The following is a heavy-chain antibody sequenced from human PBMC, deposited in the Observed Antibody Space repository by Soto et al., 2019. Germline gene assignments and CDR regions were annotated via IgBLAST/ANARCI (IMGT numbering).Heavy chain of an antibody. V-gene: IGHV1-3*01. J-gene: IGHJ5*02. CDR3: ARWFDSGGGGWFDP. CDR1: GYTFTAYT. Sequence: ASVKVSCKTSGYTFTAYTMHWVRQAPGQRLECMGWVNAGNVNTKYSQNFQGRVSFTWVTSASTAYMQLNSLRSEDTAVYYCARWFDSGGGGWFDPWGPGTLVTVSS. CDR2: VNAGNVNT. D-gene: IGHD3-9*01.